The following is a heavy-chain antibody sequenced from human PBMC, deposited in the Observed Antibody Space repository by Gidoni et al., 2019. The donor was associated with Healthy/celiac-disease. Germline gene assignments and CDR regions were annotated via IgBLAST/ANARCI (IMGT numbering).Heavy chain of an antibody. Sequence: QVQLQESGPGLVKPSETLSLTCTVSGGSVSSGSYYWSWIRQPPGKGLEWIGYIYYSGSTNYNPSLKSRVTISVDTSKNQFSLKLSSVTAADTAVYYCARDQYCTNGVCHTNWFDPWGQGTLVTVSS. D-gene: IGHD2-8*01. CDR1: GGSVSSGSYY. J-gene: IGHJ5*02. V-gene: IGHV4-61*01. CDR3: ARDQYCTNGVCHTNWFDP. CDR2: IYYSGST.